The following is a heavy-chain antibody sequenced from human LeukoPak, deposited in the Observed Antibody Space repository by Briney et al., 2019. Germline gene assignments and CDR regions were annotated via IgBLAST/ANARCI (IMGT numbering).Heavy chain of an antibody. V-gene: IGHV3-72*01. D-gene: IGHD3-10*01. Sequence: GGSLRLSCATSGFTFNDHYLGWVRQAPGKGLEWVGRTKNRANRYTTEYAASVKGRFTISRDDSKNSMRLQMNSLKTEDTDNYYCVASIINQLNYGGQGTLVTVPS. CDR2: TKNRANRYTT. J-gene: IGHJ4*02. CDR3: VASIINQLNY. CDR1: GFTFNDHY.